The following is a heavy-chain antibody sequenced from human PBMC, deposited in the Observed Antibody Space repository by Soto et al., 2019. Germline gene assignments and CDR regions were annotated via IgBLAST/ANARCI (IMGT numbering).Heavy chain of an antibody. J-gene: IGHJ4*02. CDR2: ISYDGSNK. V-gene: IGHV3-30*18. D-gene: IGHD3-22*01. CDR1: GFTFSSYG. CDR3: AKGHYYDSSGYYLDY. Sequence: GGSLRPSLGGSGFTFSSYGMHWGRPAPGKGLEWVAVISYDGSNKYYADSVKGRFTISRDNSKNTLYLQMNSLRAEDTAVYYCAKGHYYDSSGYYLDYWGQGTLVTVSS.